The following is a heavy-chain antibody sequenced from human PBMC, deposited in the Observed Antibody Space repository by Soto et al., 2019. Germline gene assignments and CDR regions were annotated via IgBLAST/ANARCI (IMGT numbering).Heavy chain of an antibody. D-gene: IGHD6-13*01. CDR3: AHRPGIAAAGTLWVDP. Sequence: QITLKESGPTLVKPTQTLTLTCTFSGFSLSTSGVGVGWIRQPPGKALEWLALIYWDDDKRYSPSLKSRLTITXXTXQXXGVLTTTNMDPLDTATYYCAHRPGIAAAGTLWVDPWGQGTLVTVSS. CDR1: GFSLSTSGVG. J-gene: IGHJ5*02. CDR2: IYWDDDK. V-gene: IGHV2-5*02.